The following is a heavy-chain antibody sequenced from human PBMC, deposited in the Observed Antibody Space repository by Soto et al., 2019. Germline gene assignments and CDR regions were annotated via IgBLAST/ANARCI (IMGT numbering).Heavy chain of an antibody. CDR1: GASIYNGGYF. D-gene: IGHD4-17*01. Sequence: QVQLQESGPGLVRPSQTLSLTRSVSGASIYNGGYFWSWIRPSPGKGLEWIGLIHNSARPYNTPSLKSRVTILAGTSKNQYSLKLTSVTAAETAVYYCARGSTTEKDASWGQGTLGTVSS. V-gene: IGHV4-30-4*01. CDR2: IHNSARP. J-gene: IGHJ5*02. CDR3: ARGSTTEKDAS.